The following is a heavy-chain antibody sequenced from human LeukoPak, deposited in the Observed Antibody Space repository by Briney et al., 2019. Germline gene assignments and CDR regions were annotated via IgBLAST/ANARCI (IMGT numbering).Heavy chain of an antibody. CDR3: ARHGGNDYYYYGVDV. J-gene: IGHJ6*02. CDR2: INPGGGST. V-gene: IGHV1-46*01. D-gene: IGHD4-23*01. Sequence: GASVKVSCKASGYTFTSYYMNWVRQAPGQGLEWMGIINPGGGSTSYAQKFQGRVTMTRDTSTSTVYMELSSLRSEDTAVYYCARHGGNDYYYYGVDVWGQGTTVIVSS. CDR1: GYTFTSYY.